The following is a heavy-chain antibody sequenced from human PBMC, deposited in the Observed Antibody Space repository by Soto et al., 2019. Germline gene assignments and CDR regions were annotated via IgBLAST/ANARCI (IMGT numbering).Heavy chain of an antibody. V-gene: IGHV3-23*01. D-gene: IGHD2-15*01. CDR3: AKDRTPRYCSGGSCYLGGWFDP. CDR2: ISGSGGST. Sequence: EVQLLESGGGLVQPGGSLRLSCAASGFTFSSYAMSWVRQAPGKGLEWVSAISGSGGSTYYADSVKGRFTISRDNSKNTLYLQMNSLRVEDTAVYYCAKDRTPRYCSGGSCYLGGWFDPWGQGTLVTVSS. CDR1: GFTFSSYA. J-gene: IGHJ5*02.